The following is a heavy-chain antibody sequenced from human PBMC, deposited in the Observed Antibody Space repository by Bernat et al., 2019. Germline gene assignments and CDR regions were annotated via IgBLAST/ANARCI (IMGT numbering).Heavy chain of an antibody. Sequence: EVQLVESGGGLVQPGGSLRLSCAASGFRFSSYAMTWVRQAPGKGLEWVSRVRGSGGKTYYAYSVKGRFPISRGSSKNKLYRQMNSRIAEDTATYYSAKDLGIRRNLFDYWGQGTLVTVSS. D-gene: IGHD1-14*01. J-gene: IGHJ4*02. CDR1: GFRFSSYA. CDR2: VRGSGGKT. V-gene: IGHV3-23*04. CDR3: AKDLGIRRNLFDY.